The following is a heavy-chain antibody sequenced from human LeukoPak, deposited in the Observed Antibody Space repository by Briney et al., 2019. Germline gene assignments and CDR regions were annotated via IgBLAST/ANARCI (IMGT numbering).Heavy chain of an antibody. CDR2: ISTSSIYI. J-gene: IGHJ4*02. V-gene: IGHV3-21*01. D-gene: IGHD3-10*01. CDR3: ARSLWFGDSNLDY. Sequence: GGSLRLSCAASGFTFSSYTMNWVRQAPGKGLEWVSSISTSSIYIYYADSLKGRFTISRDNAKNSLYLQMSSLRAEDTAMYYCARSLWFGDSNLDYWGQGTLVTVSS. CDR1: GFTFSSYT.